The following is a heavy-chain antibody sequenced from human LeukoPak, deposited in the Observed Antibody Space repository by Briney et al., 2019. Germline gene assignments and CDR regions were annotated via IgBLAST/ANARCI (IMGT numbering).Heavy chain of an antibody. V-gene: IGHV4-59*08. D-gene: IGHD6-19*01. CDR3: ARYNGYSSGWFHY. Sequence: PSETLSLTCTVSGGSISSYYWSWIRQPPGKGLEWIGYIYYSGSTNYNPSLKSRVTISVDTSKNQFSLKLSSVTAADTAVYYCARYNGYSSGWFHYWGQGTLVTVSS. CDR1: GGSISSYY. CDR2: IYYSGST. J-gene: IGHJ4*02.